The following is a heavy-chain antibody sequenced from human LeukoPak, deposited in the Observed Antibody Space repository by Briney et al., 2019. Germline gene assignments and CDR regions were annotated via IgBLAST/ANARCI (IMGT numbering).Heavy chain of an antibody. Sequence: GGSLRLSCAASGFTFSSYGMHWVRQAPGKGLEWVAFIRYDGSNKYYVDSVKGRFTISRDNSKNTLYLQMNSLKASDTAMYYCARHVRVRGVIYFDYWGQGTLVTVSS. V-gene: IGHV3-30*02. D-gene: IGHD3-10*01. CDR3: ARHVRVRGVIYFDY. CDR1: GFTFSSYG. J-gene: IGHJ4*02. CDR2: IRYDGSNK.